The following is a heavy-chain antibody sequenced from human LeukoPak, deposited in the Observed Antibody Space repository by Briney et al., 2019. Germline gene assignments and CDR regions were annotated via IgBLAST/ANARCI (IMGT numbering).Heavy chain of an antibody. J-gene: IGHJ6*04. V-gene: IGHV3-49*04. CDR2: IRSKAYGGTT. D-gene: IGHD6-13*01. CDR3: TKYSSSHGMDV. Sequence: GGSLRLSCTASGFTFGDYAMSWVRQAPGKGLEWVGFIRSKAYGGTTEYAASVKGRFTIARDDPKSIAYLQMNSLKTGDTAVYYCTKYSSSHGMDVWGKGTTVTVSS. CDR1: GFTFGDYA.